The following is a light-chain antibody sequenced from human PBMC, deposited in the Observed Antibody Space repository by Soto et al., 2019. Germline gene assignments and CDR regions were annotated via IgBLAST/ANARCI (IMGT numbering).Light chain of an antibody. V-gene: IGKV3-11*01. CDR2: DAS. CDR1: QSVGRY. CDR3: QQRSNWPPEIT. Sequence: ELVLTQSPAALSLSKGDRATLSCMASQSVGRYLAWDQQKPGQAPRLLIYDASNRATGVPARFSGTGSGTDFTLTISSLEVEDFAVYYCQQRSNWPPEITFGQGTRLEI. J-gene: IGKJ5*01.